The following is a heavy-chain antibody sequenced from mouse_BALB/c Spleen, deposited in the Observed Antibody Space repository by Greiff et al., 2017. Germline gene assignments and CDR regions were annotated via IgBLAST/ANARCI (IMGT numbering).Heavy chain of an antibody. J-gene: IGHJ1*01. V-gene: IGHV3-6*02. D-gene: IGHD1-2*01. CDR2: ISYDGSN. Sequence: EVKLLESGPGLVKPSQSLSLTCSVTGYSITSGYYWNWIRQFPGNKLEWMGYISYDGSNNYNPSLKNRISITRDTSKNQFFLKLNSVTTEDTATYYCAREERLRWYFDVWGAGTTVTVSS. CDR3: AREERLRWYFDV. CDR1: GYSITSGYY.